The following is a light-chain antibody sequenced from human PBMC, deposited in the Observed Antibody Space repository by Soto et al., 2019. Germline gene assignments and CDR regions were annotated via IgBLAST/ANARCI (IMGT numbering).Light chain of an antibody. J-gene: IGKJ4*01. V-gene: IGKV3-15*01. Sequence: DIVLTQSPATLSVSPGERVTLSCRASQSVDINLAWYQQKPGQAPRLLIYGASTRATDMPGRFSGRGACAEFTLIISCLQSEDFGGYYCQHYKTWPLSFGGGTKVDI. CDR3: QHYKTWPLS. CDR2: GAS. CDR1: QSVDIN.